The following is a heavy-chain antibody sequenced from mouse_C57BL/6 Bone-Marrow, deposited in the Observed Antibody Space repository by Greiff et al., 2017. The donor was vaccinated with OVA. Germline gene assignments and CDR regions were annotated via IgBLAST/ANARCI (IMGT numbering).Heavy chain of an antibody. D-gene: IGHD1-1*01. CDR3: ARHWTVPFAY. CDR2: ISNGGGST. J-gene: IGHJ3*01. V-gene: IGHV5-12*01. CDR1: GFTFSDYY. Sequence: DVQLVESGGGLVQPGGSLKLSCAASGFTFSDYYMYWVRQTPEKRLEWVAYISNGGGSTYYPDTVKGRFTISRDNAKNTLYLQMSRLKSEDTAMYYCARHWTVPFAYWGQGTLVTVSA.